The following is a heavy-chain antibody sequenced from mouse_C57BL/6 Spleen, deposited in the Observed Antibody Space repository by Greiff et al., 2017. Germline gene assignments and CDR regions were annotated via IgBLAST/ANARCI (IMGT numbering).Heavy chain of an antibody. J-gene: IGHJ4*01. CDR2: IDPSDSYT. CDR1: GYTFTSYW. Sequence: QVQLKQPGAELVRPGTSVKLSCKASGYTFTSYWMHWVKQRPGQGLEWIGVIDPSDSYTNYNQKFKGKATLTVDTSSRTAYMQLSSLTSEDSAVYYCARGGSYPYAMDYWGQGTSVTVSA. D-gene: IGHD2-12*01. CDR3: ARGGSYPYAMDY. V-gene: IGHV1-59*01.